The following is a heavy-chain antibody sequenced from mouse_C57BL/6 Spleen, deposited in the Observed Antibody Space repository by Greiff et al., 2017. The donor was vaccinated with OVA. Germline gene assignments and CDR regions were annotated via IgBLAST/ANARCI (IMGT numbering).Heavy chain of an antibody. D-gene: IGHD3-3*01. CDR3: ARPLGYAMDY. CDR1: GFTFTDYY. Sequence: VQLKESGGGLVQPGGSLSLSCAASGFTFTDYYMSWVRQPPGKALEWLGFIRNKANGYTTEYRGSVKGRFTISRDNSKSFLYLHMKALRAEDSATYYCARPLGYAMDYWGQGTSGTVSS. V-gene: IGHV7-3*01. J-gene: IGHJ4*01. CDR2: IRNKANGYTT.